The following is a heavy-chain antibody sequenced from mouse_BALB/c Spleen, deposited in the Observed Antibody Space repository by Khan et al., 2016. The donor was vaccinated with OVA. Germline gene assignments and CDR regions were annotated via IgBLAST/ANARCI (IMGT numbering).Heavy chain of an antibody. CDR1: GYTFTSYW. Sequence: QVQLQQSGTELARPGASVKLSCKASGYTFTSYWMQWVKQRPGQGLEWIGAIYPGDGDTRYTQKFKGKATLTADKSSSTAYMQLSSLAYGDSAVYYCVRSWDSYYFDYWGQGTTLTVSS. CDR2: IYPGDGDT. D-gene: IGHD4-1*01. J-gene: IGHJ2*01. V-gene: IGHV1-87*01. CDR3: VRSWDSYYFDY.